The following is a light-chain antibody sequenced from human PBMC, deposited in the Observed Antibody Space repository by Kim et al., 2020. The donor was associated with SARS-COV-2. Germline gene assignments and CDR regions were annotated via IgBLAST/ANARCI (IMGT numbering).Light chain of an antibody. J-gene: IGLJ2*01. Sequence: GPKVTITCSGSSSNIGNNYVSWYQHLPGTAPKLLIYDNNNRPSGIPDRFSGSKSGTSATLGITGLQTGDEADYYCGTWDSSPTAVLFGGGTQLTVL. V-gene: IGLV1-51*01. CDR2: DNN. CDR1: SSNIGNNY. CDR3: GTWDSSPTAVL.